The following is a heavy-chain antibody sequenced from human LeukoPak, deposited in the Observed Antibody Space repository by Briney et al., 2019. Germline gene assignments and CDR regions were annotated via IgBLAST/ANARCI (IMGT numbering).Heavy chain of an antibody. Sequence: GGSLRLSCEVSGFIFSNYGMHWVRQAPGKGLEWLALIWYDGRTKFHADSVKGRFTISRDNSANPLYLQMSSLRVEDTAVYYCAREWGRIAVAGGPGYWGQGARVTVSS. CDR2: IWYDGRTK. V-gene: IGHV3-33*01. CDR1: GFIFSNYG. CDR3: AREWGRIAVAGGPGY. J-gene: IGHJ4*02. D-gene: IGHD6-19*01.